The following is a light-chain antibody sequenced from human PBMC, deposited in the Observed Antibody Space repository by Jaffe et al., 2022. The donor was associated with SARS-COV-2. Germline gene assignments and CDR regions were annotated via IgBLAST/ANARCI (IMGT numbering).Light chain of an antibody. CDR3: QQSYNAPST. CDR1: EGISNY. V-gene: IGKV1-39*01. CDR2: RAS. J-gene: IGKJ2*01. Sequence: DIQMTQSPSSLSASIGDRVTITCRASEGISNYLSWYQHKPGKAPKSLIYRASSLQSGVPSRFSGSASGTDFTLTISGLQPEDYAIYFCQQSYNAPSTFGQGTKLEIK.